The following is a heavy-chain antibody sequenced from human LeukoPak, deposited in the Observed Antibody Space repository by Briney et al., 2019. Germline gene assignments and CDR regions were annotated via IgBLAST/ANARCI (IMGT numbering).Heavy chain of an antibody. CDR2: INHSGST. Sequence: TSETLSLTCAVYGGSFSGYYWSRIRQPPGKGLEWIGEINHSGSTNYNPSLKSRVTISVDTSKNQFSLKLSSVTAADTAVYYCARGYLSSSWLKYFQHWGRGTLVTVSS. V-gene: IGHV4-34*01. J-gene: IGHJ1*01. CDR1: GGSFSGYY. CDR3: ARGYLSSSWLKYFQH. D-gene: IGHD6-13*01.